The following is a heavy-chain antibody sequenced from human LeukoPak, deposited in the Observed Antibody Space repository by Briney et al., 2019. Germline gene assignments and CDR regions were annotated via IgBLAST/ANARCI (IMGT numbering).Heavy chain of an antibody. J-gene: IGHJ4*02. V-gene: IGHV4-4*02. CDR3: ASHVTVLGTRGFDY. Sequence: SETLSLTCAVSGGSITSHSWWSWVRPPPGKGLEWIGEIYHGGDTNYDPSAKSRVTMSVDKSKNHFSLNLRSVTAADTAIYYCASHVTVLGTRGFDYWGQGILVTVSS. CDR2: IYHGGDT. D-gene: IGHD6-19*01. CDR1: GGSITSHSW.